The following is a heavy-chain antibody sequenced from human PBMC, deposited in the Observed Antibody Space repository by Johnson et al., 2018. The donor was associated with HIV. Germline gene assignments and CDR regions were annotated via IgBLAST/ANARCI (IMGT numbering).Heavy chain of an antibody. CDR2: ISYDGSNK. Sequence: VQLVESGGGVVQPGRSLRLSCAASGFTFSSYAMHWVRQAPGKGLEWVAVISYDGSNKYYADSVKGRFTISRDNSKITLYLQISSLRVEDTAVYYCAKGIYDFWGGYLLDAFDMWGQGTMVTVSS. D-gene: IGHD3-3*01. J-gene: IGHJ3*02. CDR1: GFTFSSYA. CDR3: AKGIYDFWGGYLLDAFDM. V-gene: IGHV3-30*04.